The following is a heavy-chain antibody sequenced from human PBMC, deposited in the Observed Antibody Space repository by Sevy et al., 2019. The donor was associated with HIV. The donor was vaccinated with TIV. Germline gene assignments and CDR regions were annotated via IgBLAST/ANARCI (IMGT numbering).Heavy chain of an antibody. CDR2: IIPIFGTA. V-gene: IGHV1-69*13. D-gene: IGHD2-2*01. CDR1: GGTFSSYA. J-gene: IGHJ4*02. Sequence: ASVKVSCKASGGTFSSYAISWVRQAPGQGLEWMGGIIPIFGTANYDPKFQGRVTITADESTSTAYMELSSLRSEDTAVYYCARAGTYCSSTSCYYDYWGQGTLVTVSS. CDR3: ARAGTYCSSTSCYYDY.